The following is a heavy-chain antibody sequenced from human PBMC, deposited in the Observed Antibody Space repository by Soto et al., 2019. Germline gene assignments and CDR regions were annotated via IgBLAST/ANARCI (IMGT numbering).Heavy chain of an antibody. J-gene: IGHJ4*02. V-gene: IGHV4-30-4*01. Sequence: SETLSLTCTVPGGSISSGDYFWSWIRQPPGKGLVWIGYIYSTGSTYYNPSLKSRVTISVDTSKNQFSLKLNSVTAADTAVYYCARRMPIDSYPFEYWGQGSLVTVS. D-gene: IGHD2-2*01. CDR1: GGSISSGDYF. CDR3: ARRMPIDSYPFEY. CDR2: IYSTGST.